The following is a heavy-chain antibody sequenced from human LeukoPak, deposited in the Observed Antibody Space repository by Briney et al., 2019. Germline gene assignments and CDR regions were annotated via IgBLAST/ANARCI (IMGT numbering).Heavy chain of an antibody. Sequence: SETLSLTRTVSGGSISGYYWSWIRQPPGKGLEWIGYISYSGSTNYNPSLKSRVTISVDTSNNQFSLKLTSVTAADTAVYYCASQGGSYAYVFDIWGQGTMVTVSS. D-gene: IGHD1-26*01. CDR1: GGSISGYY. CDR3: ASQGGSYAYVFDI. V-gene: IGHV4-59*01. J-gene: IGHJ3*02. CDR2: ISYSGST.